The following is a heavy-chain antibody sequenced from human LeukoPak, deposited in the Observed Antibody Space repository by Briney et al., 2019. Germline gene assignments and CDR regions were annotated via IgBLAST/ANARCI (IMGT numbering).Heavy chain of an antibody. J-gene: IGHJ6*02. CDR1: GFTFSAYS. CDR3: ARDGDDRYYYYGMDV. V-gene: IGHV3-48*01. Sequence: GGSLRLSCAAFGFTFSAYSMNWVRQTPGKGLEWVSYIGSSSRTIYYGDSVKGRFTISRDNSKNTLYLQMNSLRAEDTAVYYCARDGDDRYYYYGMDVWGQGTTVTVSS. CDR2: IGSSSRTI.